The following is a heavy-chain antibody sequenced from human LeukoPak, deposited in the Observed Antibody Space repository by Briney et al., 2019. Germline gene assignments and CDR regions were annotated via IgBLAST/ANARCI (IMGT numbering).Heavy chain of an antibody. Sequence: ASVKVSCKASGYTFTSYGISWVRQAPGQGLEWMGWISAYNGNTNYAQKLQGRVTMTTDTSTSTAYMELRSLRSDDTAVYYRARGLDRIAAAGTWFDPWGQGTLVTVSS. D-gene: IGHD6-13*01. J-gene: IGHJ5*02. V-gene: IGHV1-18*01. CDR3: ARGLDRIAAAGTWFDP. CDR2: ISAYNGNT. CDR1: GYTFTSYG.